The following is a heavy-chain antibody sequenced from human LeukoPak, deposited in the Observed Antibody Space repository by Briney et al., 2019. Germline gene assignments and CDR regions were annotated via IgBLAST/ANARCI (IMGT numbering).Heavy chain of an antibody. Sequence: GGSLRLSCAASGFTFSSYAMSWVRQAPGKGLEWVSAISGSGGSTYYADSVKGRFTISRDNSKNTLYLQMNSLRAEDTAVYYCAKDIQNYYYYGMDVWGQGTRSPSP. J-gene: IGHJ6*02. CDR1: GFTFSSYA. CDR3: AKDIQNYYYYGMDV. CDR2: ISGSGGST. V-gene: IGHV3-23*01.